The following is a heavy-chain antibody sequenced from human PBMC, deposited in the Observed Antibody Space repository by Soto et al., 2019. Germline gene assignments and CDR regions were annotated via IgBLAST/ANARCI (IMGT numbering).Heavy chain of an antibody. D-gene: IGHD3-10*01. V-gene: IGHV1-69*04. Sequence: SVKVSCKASGYTFTSYAMHWVRQAPGQRLEWMGRIIPILGIANYAQKFQGRVTITADKSTSTAYMELSSLRSEDTAVYYCARAPGKSPGLDFDYWGQGTLVTVSS. CDR1: GYTFTSYA. CDR3: ARAPGKSPGLDFDY. J-gene: IGHJ4*02. CDR2: IIPILGIA.